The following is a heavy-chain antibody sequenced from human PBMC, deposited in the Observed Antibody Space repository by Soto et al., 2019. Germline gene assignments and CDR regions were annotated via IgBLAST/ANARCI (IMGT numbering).Heavy chain of an antibody. J-gene: IGHJ6*02. CDR2: ISGSGGET. Sequence: EVQLLESGGGLVQPGGSLRVSCAASGFTFSSYAMTWVRQAPEKGLEWVSAISGSGGETYYADSVRCRFTISRDSSKNTLYLQMSSLRAEDTAVYYCAKGLGPAADYGMDVWGQGTTVTVSS. CDR3: AKGLGPAADYGMDV. CDR1: GFTFSSYA. D-gene: IGHD2-2*01. V-gene: IGHV3-23*01.